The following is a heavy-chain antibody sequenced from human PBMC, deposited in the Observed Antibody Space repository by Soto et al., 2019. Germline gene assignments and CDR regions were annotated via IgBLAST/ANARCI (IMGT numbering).Heavy chain of an antibody. CDR1: GGTFSSYT. V-gene: IGHV1-69*02. J-gene: IGHJ6*03. CDR3: ARGPYFYLKDYYYYMDV. D-gene: IGHD3-3*01. Sequence: SVKVSCKASGGTFSSYTISWVRQAPGQGLEWMGRIIPILGIANYAQKFQGRVTITADKSTSTAYMELSSLRSEDTAVYYRARGPYFYLKDYYYYMDVWGKGTTVTAP. CDR2: IIPILGIA.